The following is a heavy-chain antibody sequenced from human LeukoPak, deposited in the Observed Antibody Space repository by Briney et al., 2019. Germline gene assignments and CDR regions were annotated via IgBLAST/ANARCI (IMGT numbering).Heavy chain of an antibody. CDR3: ARERGDNWNVGP. J-gene: IGHJ5*02. CDR1: GGSISSYY. D-gene: IGHD1-20*01. CDR2: IYHSGST. Sequence: SETLSLTCTVSGGSISSYYWSWIRQPPGKGLEWIGTIYHSGSTYYNPSLKSRVTISADTSKNQFSLKLSSVTAADTAVYYCARERGDNWNVGPWGQGTLVTVSS. V-gene: IGHV4-59*12.